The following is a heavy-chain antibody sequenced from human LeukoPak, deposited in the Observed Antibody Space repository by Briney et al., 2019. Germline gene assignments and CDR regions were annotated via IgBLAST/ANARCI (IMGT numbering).Heavy chain of an antibody. CDR2: ISWNSGAV. J-gene: IGHJ4*02. D-gene: IGHD3-16*02. CDR1: GFTFDDYA. CDR3: AKSGRLGELSFFDF. Sequence: PGRSLRLSCAGSGFTFDDYAMHWVRQVPGKGLEWVSGISWNSGAVGYADSVKGRFTISRDNAKNSLYLQMNSLRAGDTAFYYCAKSGRLGELSFFDFWGQGTLVAVSS. V-gene: IGHV3-9*01.